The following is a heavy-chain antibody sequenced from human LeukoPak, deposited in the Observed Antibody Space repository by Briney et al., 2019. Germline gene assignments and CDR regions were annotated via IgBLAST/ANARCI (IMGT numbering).Heavy chain of an antibody. J-gene: IGHJ6*02. CDR2: INHSGST. Sequence: SETLSLTCAVYGGSFSGYYWSWIRQPSGKGLEWIGQINHSGSTNYNPSLKSRVTISVDTSKNQFSLKLSSVTAAETAVYYCARQRLRYFDWLLYRVRALYGMDVWGQGTTVTVSS. D-gene: IGHD3-9*01. CDR3: ARQRLRYFDWLLYRVRALYGMDV. V-gene: IGHV4-34*01. CDR1: GGSFSGYY.